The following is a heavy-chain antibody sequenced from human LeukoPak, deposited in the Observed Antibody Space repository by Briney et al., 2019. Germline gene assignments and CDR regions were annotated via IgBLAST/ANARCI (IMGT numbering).Heavy chain of an antibody. CDR2: IYYSGST. CDR1: GGSISSSSHY. D-gene: IGHD3/OR15-3a*01. CDR3: AREVNHYGLRRNSFDP. J-gene: IGHJ5*02. Sequence: PSETLSLTRTVSGGSISSSSHYWGWIRQPPGKGLEWIGSIYYSGSTYYNPSLKSRVTISVDTSKNHFSLKLSSVTAADTAVYYCAREVNHYGLRRNSFDPWGQGTKVTVSS. V-gene: IGHV4-39*07.